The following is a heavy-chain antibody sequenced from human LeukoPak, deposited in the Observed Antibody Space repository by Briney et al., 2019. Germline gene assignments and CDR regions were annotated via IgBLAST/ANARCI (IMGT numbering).Heavy chain of an antibody. Sequence: GGSLRLSCAASGFTFSSYTMHWVRQAPGKGLEWVAVISYDGSNKYYADSVKGRFSVSRDNSKNTLYLQMSSLRAEDTAAYYCAISSGWYSGLDYWGQGTLVTVSS. J-gene: IGHJ4*02. D-gene: IGHD6-19*01. CDR1: GFTFSSYT. CDR2: ISYDGSNK. V-gene: IGHV3-30-3*01. CDR3: AISSGWYSGLDY.